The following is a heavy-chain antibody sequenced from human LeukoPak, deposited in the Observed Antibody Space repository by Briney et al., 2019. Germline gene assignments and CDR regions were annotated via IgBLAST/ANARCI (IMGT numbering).Heavy chain of an antibody. CDR2: IRYDGSNK. Sequence: PGGSLRLSCAASGFTFSSYGVHWVRQAPGKGLEWVAFIRYDGSNKYYADSVKGRFTISRDNSKNTLYLQMNSLRAEDTAVYYCAKDGRYGGVHWFDPWGQGTLVTVSS. CDR3: AKDGRYGGVHWFDP. D-gene: IGHD4-23*01. J-gene: IGHJ5*02. V-gene: IGHV3-30*02. CDR1: GFTFSSYG.